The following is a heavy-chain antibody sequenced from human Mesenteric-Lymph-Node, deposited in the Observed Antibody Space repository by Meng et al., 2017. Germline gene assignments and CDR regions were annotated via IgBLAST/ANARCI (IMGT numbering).Heavy chain of an antibody. J-gene: IGHJ4*02. Sequence: GGSLRLSCAASGFTFDDYTMHWVRQAPGKGLEWVSRINWNGGRTAYTDSVKGRFTISRDSAKNSLYLQMNSLRDEDTAFYYCARDRSGYSYGSEFAYWGQGTLVTVSS. V-gene: IGHV3-20*04. CDR1: GFTFDDYT. D-gene: IGHD5-18*01. CDR3: ARDRSGYSYGSEFAY. CDR2: INWNGGRT.